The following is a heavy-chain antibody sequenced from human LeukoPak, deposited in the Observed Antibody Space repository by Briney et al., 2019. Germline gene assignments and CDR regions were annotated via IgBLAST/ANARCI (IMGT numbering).Heavy chain of an antibody. J-gene: IGHJ5*02. Sequence: GGSLRLSCVASGFTFSNFGMHWVRQTPGKGLEWVAFLWFDGSHQYYADSVRGRFIISRDNSNNTLYLQMNSLRADDTAVYYCARDGNYFDTTPNWFDTWGQGTLVTVSS. CDR2: LWFDGSHQ. D-gene: IGHD3-22*01. V-gene: IGHV3-33*01. CDR3: ARDGNYFDTTPNWFDT. CDR1: GFTFSNFG.